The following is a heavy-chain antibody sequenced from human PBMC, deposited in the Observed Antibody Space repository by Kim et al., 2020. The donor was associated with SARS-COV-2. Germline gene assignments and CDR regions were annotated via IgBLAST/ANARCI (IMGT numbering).Heavy chain of an antibody. CDR3: AKGIYNWAFDY. V-gene: IGHV3-23*01. Sequence: THHADSVKGRFTISRDNPKNMLYLQMNNLRAEDTSVYYCAKGIYNWAFDYWGQGTLVTVSS. J-gene: IGHJ4*02. D-gene: IGHD1-1*01. CDR2: T.